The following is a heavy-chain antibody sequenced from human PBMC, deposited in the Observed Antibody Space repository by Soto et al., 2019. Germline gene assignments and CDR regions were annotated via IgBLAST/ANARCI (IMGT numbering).Heavy chain of an antibody. Sequence: GGSLRLSCEASDFTFANAWMNWVRQAPGKGLEWVGRIKSKTDGATTDYAAPVKGRFTISREDSKNTLYLQMNSLKTEDTAVYYCITGCRSYGIFAYWGQGALVTVSS. V-gene: IGHV3-15*07. CDR2: IKSKTDGATT. CDR1: DFTFANAW. D-gene: IGHD5-18*01. CDR3: ITGCRSYGIFAY. J-gene: IGHJ4*02.